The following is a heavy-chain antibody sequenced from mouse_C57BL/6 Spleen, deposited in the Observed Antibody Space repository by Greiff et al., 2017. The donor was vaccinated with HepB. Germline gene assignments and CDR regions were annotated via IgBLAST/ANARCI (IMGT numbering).Heavy chain of an antibody. J-gene: IGHJ4*01. V-gene: IGHV5-17*01. D-gene: IGHD1-3*01. CDR3: ARPLTSYAMDY. CDR1: GFTFSDYG. Sequence: EVQVVESGGGLVKPGGSLKLSCAASGFTFSDYGMHWVRQAPEKGLEWVAYISSGSSTIYYADTVKGRFTISSDNAKNTLFLQMTSLRAADTAMYYCARPLTSYAMDYWGQGTSVTVSS. CDR2: ISSGSSTI.